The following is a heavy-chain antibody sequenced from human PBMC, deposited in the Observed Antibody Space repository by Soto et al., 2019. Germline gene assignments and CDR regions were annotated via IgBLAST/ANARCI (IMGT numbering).Heavy chain of an antibody. D-gene: IGHD3-10*01. CDR1: GFTFSSYG. Sequence: QVQLVESGGGVVQPGRSLRLSCAASGFTFSSYGMHWVRQAPGKGLEWVAVISYDGSNKYYADSVKGRFTISRDNSKNTRYLQMNSLRAEDTAVYYCARGGVILGDAFDIWGQGTMVTVSS. CDR3: ARGGVILGDAFDI. CDR2: ISYDGSNK. J-gene: IGHJ3*02. V-gene: IGHV3-30*03.